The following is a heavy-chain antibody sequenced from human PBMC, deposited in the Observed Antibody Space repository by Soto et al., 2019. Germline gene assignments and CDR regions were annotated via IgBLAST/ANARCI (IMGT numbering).Heavy chain of an antibody. CDR1: GGSISSSSYY. D-gene: IGHD2-21*01. J-gene: IGHJ5*02. Sequence: QLQLQESGPGLVKPSETLSLTCTVSGGSISSSSYYWGWIRQPPGKGLEWIGSIYYSGSTYYNPSLKSRVTISVDTSKNQFSLKLSSVTAADTAVYYCARHWREIVVTLASWFDPWGQGTLVTVSS. CDR2: IYYSGST. V-gene: IGHV4-39*01. CDR3: ARHWREIVVTLASWFDP.